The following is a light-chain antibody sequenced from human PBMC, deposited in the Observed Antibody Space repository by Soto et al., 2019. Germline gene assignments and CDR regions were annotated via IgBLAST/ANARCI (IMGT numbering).Light chain of an antibody. J-gene: IGKJ2*01. Sequence: EIVLTQSPGTLSLSPGERATLSCRASQSVTSNYLAWYQQKPGQAPRLLIYGAYSRATGIPDRFSGGGSGTDFTLTISRLEPEDFAVYYCQQYGSSPLYTFGQGTKLEIK. CDR3: QQYGSSPLYT. V-gene: IGKV3-20*01. CDR2: GAY. CDR1: QSVTSNY.